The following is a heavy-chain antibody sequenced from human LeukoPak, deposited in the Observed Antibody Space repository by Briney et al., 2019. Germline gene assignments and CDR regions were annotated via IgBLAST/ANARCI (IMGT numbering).Heavy chain of an antibody. V-gene: IGHV1-3*01. CDR2: INAGNGNT. CDR3: ARSWGPGVRGVIIHQYNWFDP. J-gene: IGHJ5*02. D-gene: IGHD3-10*01. CDR1: GYTFTSYA. Sequence: GASVKVSCKASGYTFTSYAMHWVRQAPGQRLEWMGWINAGNGNTKYSQKFQGRVTITRDTSASTAYMELSSLRSEDTAVYYCARSWGPGVRGVIIHQYNWFDPWGQGTLVTVSP.